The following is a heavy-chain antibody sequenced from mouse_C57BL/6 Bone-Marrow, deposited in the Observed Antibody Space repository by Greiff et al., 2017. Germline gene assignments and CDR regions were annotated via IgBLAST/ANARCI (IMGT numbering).Heavy chain of an antibody. CDR1: GFPITSGSY. J-gene: IGHJ4*01. D-gene: IGHD2-2*01. CDR2: INHSWET. CDR3: AGDRTDMVTTEYYSMDY. V-gene: IGHV12-3*01. Sequence: QVHVMESGRGLVKPSQSLFLTCSITGFPITSGSYWFCRRPSPGKPLEWVRYINHSWETFYKPSLQGPISITRETSKNQFFLQLNSVTTEDTAMYDSAGDRTDMVTTEYYSMDYWGQGTTVTVSS.